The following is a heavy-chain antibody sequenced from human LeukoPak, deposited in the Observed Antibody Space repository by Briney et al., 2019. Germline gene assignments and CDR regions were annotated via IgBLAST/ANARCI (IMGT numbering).Heavy chain of an antibody. CDR1: GGSLSSYY. J-gene: IGHJ3*02. CDR2: INTSGST. Sequence: PSETLSLTCTVSGGSLSSYYWSWIRQHAGKGLEWIGRINTSGSTNYNPSLKSRVTMSVDTSKKQFSLKLSSVTAADTAVYYCARNLLPAAKGAFDIWGQGTLVTVSS. D-gene: IGHD2-2*01. CDR3: ARNLLPAAKGAFDI. V-gene: IGHV4-4*07.